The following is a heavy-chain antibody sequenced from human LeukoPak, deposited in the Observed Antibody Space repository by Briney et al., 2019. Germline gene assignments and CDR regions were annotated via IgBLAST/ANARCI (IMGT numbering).Heavy chain of an antibody. CDR1: GFTFSSYW. J-gene: IGHJ4*02. Sequence: GGSLRLSCAASGFTFSSYWMSWVRQAPGKGLEWVANIKQDGSEKYYVDSVKGRFTISRDNAKNSLNLQLNSLRAEDTAVYYCARLNSYGFYYFDYWGQGTLVTVSS. CDR3: ARLNSYGFYYFDY. V-gene: IGHV3-7*01. CDR2: IKQDGSEK. D-gene: IGHD5-18*01.